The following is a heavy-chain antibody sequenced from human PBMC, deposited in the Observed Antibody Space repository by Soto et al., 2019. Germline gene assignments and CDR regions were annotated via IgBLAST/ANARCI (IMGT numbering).Heavy chain of an antibody. CDR3: ARDLPGIAAAGIFDY. CDR2: INPSGGST. CDR1: GYTFTSYY. D-gene: IGHD6-13*01. Sequence: ASVKVSCKASGYTFTSYYMHWVRQAPGQGLEWMGIINPSGGSTSYAQKFQGRVTMTRDTSTSTVYMELSSLRSEDTAVYYCARDLPGIAAAGIFDYWGQGTLVTVSS. V-gene: IGHV1-46*01. J-gene: IGHJ4*02.